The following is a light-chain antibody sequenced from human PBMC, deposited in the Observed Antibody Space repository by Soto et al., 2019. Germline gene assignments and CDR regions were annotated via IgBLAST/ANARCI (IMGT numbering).Light chain of an antibody. J-gene: IGKJ4*01. CDR3: QQRTNWPLT. CDR1: QTISSY. Sequence: EIVLTQSTATLSLSPGERATLSCRASQTISSYLAWYQQKPGQAPRLLIYDASNRAAGIPARFSAFGSGTDFTLTISSLEPEDLAIYYCQQRTNWPLTFGGGTKVEIK. CDR2: DAS. V-gene: IGKV3-11*01.